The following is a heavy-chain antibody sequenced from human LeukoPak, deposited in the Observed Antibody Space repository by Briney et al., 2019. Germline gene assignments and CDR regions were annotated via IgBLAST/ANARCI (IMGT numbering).Heavy chain of an antibody. CDR3: ARAITMVRGVTELDY. CDR1: GYTFTSYG. J-gene: IGHJ4*02. Sequence: GASVKVSCKASGYTFTSYGISWVRQATEQGLEWMGWMNPNSGNTGYAQKFQGRVTMTRDTSISTAYMELSSLRSEDTAVYYCARAITMVRGVTELDYWGQGTLVTVSS. D-gene: IGHD3-10*01. V-gene: IGHV1-8*02. CDR2: MNPNSGNT.